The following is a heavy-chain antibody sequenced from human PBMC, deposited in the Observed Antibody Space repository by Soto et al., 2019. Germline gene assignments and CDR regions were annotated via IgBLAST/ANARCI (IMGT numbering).Heavy chain of an antibody. CDR3: ATRGWGGG. V-gene: IGHV1-69*01. CDR1: GNTFSNYA. J-gene: IGHJ4*02. D-gene: IGHD3-16*01. CDR2: TIPPYGTT. Sequence: QVQLVQSGAELKKPGSSVKVSCKASGNTFSNYAISWVRQAPGQGLEWMGGTIPPYGTTNYAREFQDRITITADESTTTVYMELSSLSSEDTAVYYCATRGWGGGWGQGTLVTVSS.